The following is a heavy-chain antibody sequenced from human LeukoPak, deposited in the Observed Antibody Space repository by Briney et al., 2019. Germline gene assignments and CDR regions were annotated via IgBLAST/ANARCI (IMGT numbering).Heavy chain of an antibody. J-gene: IGHJ3*02. Sequence: PSETLSLTCTVSGGSISSYYWSWIRQPAGKGLEWIGRIYTSGSTNYNPSLKSRVTMSVDTSKNQFSLKLSSVTAADTAVYYCARDACSSTSCYLDDIWGQGTMVTVSS. V-gene: IGHV4-4*07. CDR3: ARDACSSTSCYLDDI. CDR2: IYTSGST. CDR1: GGSISSYY. D-gene: IGHD2-2*01.